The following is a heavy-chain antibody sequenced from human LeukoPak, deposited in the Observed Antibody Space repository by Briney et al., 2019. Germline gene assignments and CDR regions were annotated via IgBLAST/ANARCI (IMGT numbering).Heavy chain of an antibody. J-gene: IGHJ4*02. Sequence: GGSLRLSCAASGFTFSSYAMHWVRQAPGKGLEWVAVISYDGSNKYYADSVKGRFTISRDNSKNTLYLQMNSLRAEDTAVYYCAKVVGICSSTSCYTAESDYWGQGTLVTVSS. CDR1: GFTFSSYA. CDR3: AKVVGICSSTSCYTAESDY. CDR2: ISYDGSNK. D-gene: IGHD2-2*02. V-gene: IGHV3-30-3*01.